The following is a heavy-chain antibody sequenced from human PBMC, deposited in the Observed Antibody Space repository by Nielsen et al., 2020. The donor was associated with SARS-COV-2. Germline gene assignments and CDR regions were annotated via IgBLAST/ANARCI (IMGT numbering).Heavy chain of an antibody. D-gene: IGHD4/OR15-4a*01. CDR2: ISRSSYI. CDR3: ARVGSYGDPEYLDY. V-gene: IGHV3-21*01. Sequence: GGSLRLSCAASGFTFTTYSVNWVRQAPGTGLEWVSSISRSSYIYYADSVKGRFTVSRDNARDSLYLQMNSLRVEDTAVYYCARVGSYGDPEYLDYWGQGALVTVSS. CDR1: GFTFTTYS. J-gene: IGHJ4*02.